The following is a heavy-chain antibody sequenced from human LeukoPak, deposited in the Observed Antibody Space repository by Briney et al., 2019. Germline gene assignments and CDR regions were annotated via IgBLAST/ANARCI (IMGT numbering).Heavy chain of an antibody. D-gene: IGHD1-14*01. CDR3: ARDRHPGGAFDI. J-gene: IGHJ3*02. CDR1: GFTFSSYA. CDR2: ISYDGSNK. Sequence: AGGSLRLSCAASGFTFSSYAMHWVRQAPGKGLEWVAVISYDGSNKYYADSVKGRFTISRDNSKNTLYLQMNSLRAEDTAVYFCARDRHPGGAFDIWGQGTMVTVSS. V-gene: IGHV3-30-3*01.